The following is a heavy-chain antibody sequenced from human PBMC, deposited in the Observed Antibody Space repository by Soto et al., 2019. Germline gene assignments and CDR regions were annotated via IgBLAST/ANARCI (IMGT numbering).Heavy chain of an antibody. CDR2: MNPNSGKT. D-gene: IGHD3-3*01. CDR3: ARGLTYYDFWSGYSQYYFGY. Sequence: GAAGQASCRASGCTFTSYDINWVRQASGQGREWMGWMNPNSGKTGYAQKFQGTVTMTGNTSISTAYMELSSLRSEDTAVYYCARGLTYYDFWSGYSQYYFGYWGQGTLVTVSS. J-gene: IGHJ4*02. CDR1: GCTFTSYD. V-gene: IGHV1-8*01.